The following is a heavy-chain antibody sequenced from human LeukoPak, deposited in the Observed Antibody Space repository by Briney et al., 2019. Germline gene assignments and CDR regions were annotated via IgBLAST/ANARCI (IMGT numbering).Heavy chain of an antibody. CDR2: INPNNGAT. D-gene: IGHD3-16*02. J-gene: IGHJ4*02. Sequence: ASVKHSCKASGYTFTGYFMHWVREAPGQGLEWMGWINPNNGATNFTQKFQGRVTMTRDTSISTAYMELSSLTSDDTAVYYCARAGSYRYADYWGQGTVVTVSS. CDR3: ARAGSYRYADY. V-gene: IGHV1-2*02. CDR1: GYTFTGYF.